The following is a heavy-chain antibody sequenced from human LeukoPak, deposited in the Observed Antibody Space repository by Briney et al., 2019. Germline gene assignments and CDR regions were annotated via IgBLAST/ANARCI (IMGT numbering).Heavy chain of an antibody. CDR1: GGTFSSYS. J-gene: IGHJ6*02. Sequence: GASVKVSCKASGGTFSSYSISWVRQAPGQGLEWMGRIIPILGIANYAQKFQGRVTITADKSTSTAYMELSSLRSEDTAVYYCARGTGYYYRDYSYYGMDVWGQGTTVTVSS. CDR2: IIPILGIA. CDR3: ARGTGYYYRDYSYYGMDV. V-gene: IGHV1-69*04. D-gene: IGHD3-22*01.